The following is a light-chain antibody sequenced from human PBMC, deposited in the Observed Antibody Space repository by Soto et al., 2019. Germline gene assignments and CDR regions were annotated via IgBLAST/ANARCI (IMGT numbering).Light chain of an antibody. CDR3: QSYDSSLTTFV. CDR1: SSNIGAEYD. J-gene: IGLJ1*01. V-gene: IGLV1-40*01. CDR2: GDN. Sequence: QSALTQPASVSGAPGQRVAISCTGSSSNIGAEYDVHWYQQLPGTAPKRLIYGDNNRPSGVPDRFSGSKSGTSASLAITGLQPEDEADYYCQSYDSSLTTFVFGTGTKLTVL.